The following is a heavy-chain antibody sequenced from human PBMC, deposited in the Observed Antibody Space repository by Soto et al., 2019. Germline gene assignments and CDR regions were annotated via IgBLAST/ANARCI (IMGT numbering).Heavy chain of an antibody. J-gene: IGHJ6*02. V-gene: IGHV5-51*01. CDR1: GYSFSTHW. CDR3: ANIQADYYYGMDV. Sequence: GESLKISCKGSGYSFSTHWIGWVRQMPGKGLEWMGIIYPGDSDTRYSPSFQGQVTISADTSISTAYLQWSGLKASDTAVYYCANIQADYYYGMDVWGQGTTVTVSS. CDR2: IYPGDSDT.